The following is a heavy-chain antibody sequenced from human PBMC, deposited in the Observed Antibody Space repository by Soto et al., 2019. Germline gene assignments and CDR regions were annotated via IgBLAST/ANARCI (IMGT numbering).Heavy chain of an antibody. V-gene: IGHV3-53*02. CDR3: AREAAGFDL. CDR2: MYYGGTT. Sequence: EMQLVETGGGLIQPGGSLRLYCAASGVTVSSDHMSWVRQAPGKGLEWISVMYYGGTTYYADSVQGRFTISRDSSTNTLYLQMTDLRADDTAVYYCAREAAGFDLWGQGTMVTVSS. J-gene: IGHJ3*01. CDR1: GVTVSSDH. D-gene: IGHD6-13*01.